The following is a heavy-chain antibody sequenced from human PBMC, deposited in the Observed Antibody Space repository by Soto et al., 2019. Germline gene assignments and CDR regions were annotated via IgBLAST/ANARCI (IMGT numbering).Heavy chain of an antibody. Sequence: PGGSLRLSCCTSGFPFGYYAMSWVRQAPGKGLEWLSFIRSKSFGATTEYAASVKGRFTISRDDSESIAYLQMNSLKTEDTAVYYCTGAPYTSGWWVHPGVDYWGQGALVTSPQ. V-gene: IGHV3-49*04. D-gene: IGHD6-19*01. J-gene: IGHJ4*02. CDR2: IRSKSFGATT. CDR1: GFPFGYYA. CDR3: TGAPYTSGWWVHPGVDY.